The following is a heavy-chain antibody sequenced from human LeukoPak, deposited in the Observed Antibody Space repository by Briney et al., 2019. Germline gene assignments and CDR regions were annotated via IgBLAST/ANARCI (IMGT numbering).Heavy chain of an antibody. CDR2: IIPIFGTA. D-gene: IGHD3-10*01. Sequence: GSSVKVSCKASGGTFSSYAISWVRQAPGQGLEWMGGIIPIFGTANYAQKFQGRVTITADESTSTAYMELSSLRSEDTAVYYCARTSYGSGSFENWFDPWGQGTLSPSPQ. CDR1: GGTFSSYA. J-gene: IGHJ5*02. V-gene: IGHV1-69*01. CDR3: ARTSYGSGSFENWFDP.